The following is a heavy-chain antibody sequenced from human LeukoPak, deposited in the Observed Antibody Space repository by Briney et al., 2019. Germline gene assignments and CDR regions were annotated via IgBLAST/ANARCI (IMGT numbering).Heavy chain of an antibody. J-gene: IGHJ3*02. Sequence: SQTLSLTCPISGDSVSSNSAAWNWIRQSPSRGLEWLGRTYYRSKWYNDYAVSVKSRITINPDTSKNQFSLQLNSVTPEDTAVYYCAREENVLLWFGELGIWGQGTMVTVSS. CDR1: GDSVSSNSAA. D-gene: IGHD3-10*01. CDR2: TYYRSKWYN. CDR3: AREENVLLWFGELGI. V-gene: IGHV6-1*01.